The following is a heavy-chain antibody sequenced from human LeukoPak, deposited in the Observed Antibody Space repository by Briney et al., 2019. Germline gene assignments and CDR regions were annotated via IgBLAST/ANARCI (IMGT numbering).Heavy chain of an antibody. CDR2: IYYSGST. Sequence: SETQSLTCTVSGGSISSYYWSWIRQPPGKGLEWIGYIYYSGSTNYNPSLKSRVTISVDTSKNQFSLKLSSVTAADTAVYYCARAQYYYDSSGYYHYLFDYWGQGTLVTVSS. CDR3: ARAQYYYDSSGYYHYLFDY. D-gene: IGHD3-22*01. J-gene: IGHJ4*02. CDR1: GGSISSYY. V-gene: IGHV4-59*01.